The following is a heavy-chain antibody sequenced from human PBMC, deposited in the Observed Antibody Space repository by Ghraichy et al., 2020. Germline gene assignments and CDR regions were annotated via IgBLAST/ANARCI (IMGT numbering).Heavy chain of an antibody. J-gene: IGHJ6*02. CDR2: ITSRGRSI. D-gene: IGHD2-15*01. V-gene: IGHV3-48*02. CDR3: ARASAVVRFSYYAGMDV. CDR1: GFTLSGYG. Sequence: GGSLRLSCVGSGFTLSGYGMNWVRQSPGKGLEWVSYITSRGRSIFYADSVKGRFTISRDNAQNSLYLQMKSLRDEDTATYYCARASAVVRFSYYAGMDVWGPGTTVPASS.